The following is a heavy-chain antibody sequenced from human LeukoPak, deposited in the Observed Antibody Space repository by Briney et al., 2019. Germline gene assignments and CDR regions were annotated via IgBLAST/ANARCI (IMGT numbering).Heavy chain of an antibody. CDR2: INHSGST. V-gene: IGHV4-34*01. CDR3: AGGYCSSTSCDYYYYYMDV. J-gene: IGHJ6*03. Sequence: SETLSLTCAVYGGSFSGYYWSWIRQPPGKGLEWIGEINHSGSTNYNPSLKSRVTISVDTSKNQFSLKLSSVTAADTAVYYCAGGYCSSTSCDYYYYYMDVWGKGTTVTVSS. CDR1: GGSFSGYY. D-gene: IGHD2-2*01.